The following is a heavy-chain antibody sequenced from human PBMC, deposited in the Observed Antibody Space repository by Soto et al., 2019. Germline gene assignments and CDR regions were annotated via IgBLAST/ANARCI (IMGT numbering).Heavy chain of an antibody. CDR1: GLTFSSYG. Sequence: PGGSLRLSCAASGLTFSSYGMHWVRQAPGKGLEWVAVISYDGSNKYYADSVKGRFTISRDNSKNTLYLQMNSLRAEDTAVYYCAKGMYYYDSSGYYALDYWGQGTQVTVSS. CDR2: ISYDGSNK. J-gene: IGHJ4*02. V-gene: IGHV3-30*18. D-gene: IGHD3-22*01. CDR3: AKGMYYYDSSGYYALDY.